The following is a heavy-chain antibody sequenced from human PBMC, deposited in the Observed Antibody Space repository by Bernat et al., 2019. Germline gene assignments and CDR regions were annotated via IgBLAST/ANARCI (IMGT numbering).Heavy chain of an antibody. J-gene: IGHJ6*02. V-gene: IGHV3-15*01. Sequence: EVQLVESGGGLVKPGGSLRLSCAASGFTFSNAWMSWVRQAPGKGLEWVGRIKSKTDGGTTDYAAPVKGRFTISRDDSKNTLYLQMNSLKTEDTAVYYCTTDSPMGARSYYYGMDVWGQGTTVTVSS. D-gene: IGHD1-26*01. CDR1: GFTFSNAW. CDR3: TTDSPMGARSYYYGMDV. CDR2: IKSKTDGGTT.